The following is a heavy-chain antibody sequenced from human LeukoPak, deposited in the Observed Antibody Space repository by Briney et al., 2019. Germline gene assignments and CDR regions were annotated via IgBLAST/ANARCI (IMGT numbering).Heavy chain of an antibody. Sequence: SETLSLTCTVSGGSFSSYYWSWIRQPPGKGLEWIGYIYYSGSTNYNPSLKSRVTISLDTSKNQFSLKLSSVTAADTAVYYCAREAPLWSGSNYYYYMDVWGKGTTVTVSS. CDR1: GGSFSSYY. D-gene: IGHD3-3*01. V-gene: IGHV4-59*01. CDR3: AREAPLWSGSNYYYYMDV. CDR2: IYYSGST. J-gene: IGHJ6*03.